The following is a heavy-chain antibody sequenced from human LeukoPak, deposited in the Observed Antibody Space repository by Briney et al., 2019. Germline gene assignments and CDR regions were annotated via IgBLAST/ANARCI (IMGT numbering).Heavy chain of an antibody. D-gene: IGHD3-10*01. CDR1: GFTFSSYG. CDR2: IWYDGSNK. V-gene: IGHV3-33*06. J-gene: IGHJ4*02. Sequence: PGRSLRLSCAASGFTFSSYGMHWVRQAPGKGLEWVAVIWYDGSNKYYADSVKGRFTISRDNSKNTLYLQTNSLRAEDTAVYYCAKDRGSGSYPSPLFDYWGRGILVTVSS. CDR3: AKDRGSGSYPSPLFDY.